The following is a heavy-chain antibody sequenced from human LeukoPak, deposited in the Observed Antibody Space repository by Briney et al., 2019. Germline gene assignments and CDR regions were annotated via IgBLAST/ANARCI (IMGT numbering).Heavy chain of an antibody. CDR2: IYNSGST. CDR3: ARTMITMVRGVIYYYGMDV. J-gene: IGHJ6*02. Sequence: SETLSLTCTVSGGSISGYYWSWIRQPPGKGLEWFGYIYNSGSTNYNPSLKSRVTISVDTSKNQFSLKLSSVTAADTAVYYCARTMITMVRGVIYYYGMDVWGQGTTVTVSS. CDR1: GGSISGYY. D-gene: IGHD3-10*01. V-gene: IGHV4-59*01.